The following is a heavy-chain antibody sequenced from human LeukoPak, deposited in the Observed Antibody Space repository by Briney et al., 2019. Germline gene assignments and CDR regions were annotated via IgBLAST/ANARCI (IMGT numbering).Heavy chain of an antibody. D-gene: IGHD4-17*01. J-gene: IGHJ6*03. V-gene: IGHV1-2*06. Sequence: ASVKVSCKASGYTFIGYYIHRVRQAPGQGLEWMGRINPTSGGTNSAQKFQGRVTMTSDTSISTAYMELRRLRSDDTAVYYCARSYGDSGNHFNYMDVWGKGTTVTVSS. CDR2: INPTSGGT. CDR1: GYTFIGYY. CDR3: ARSYGDSGNHFNYMDV.